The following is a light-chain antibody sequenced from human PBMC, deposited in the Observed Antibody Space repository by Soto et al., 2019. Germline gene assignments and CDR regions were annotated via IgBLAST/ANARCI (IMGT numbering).Light chain of an antibody. CDR3: AAWDESLTVV. V-gene: IGLV1-47*01. CDR1: SSNIGSNY. Sequence: QSVLTQPPSASVTPGQWVTISCSGTSSNIGSNYVYWYQQLPGTAPKLLIYKDNQRPSGVPDRFSGSKSGTSASLAISGLRSEDEAGYYCAAWDESLTVVFGGGTKVTVL. CDR2: KDN. J-gene: IGLJ2*01.